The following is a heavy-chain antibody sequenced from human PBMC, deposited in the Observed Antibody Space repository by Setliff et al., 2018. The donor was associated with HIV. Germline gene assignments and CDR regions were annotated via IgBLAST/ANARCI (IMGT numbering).Heavy chain of an antibody. J-gene: IGHJ2*01. CDR1: GFTFSSYV. V-gene: IGHV3-30*02. D-gene: IGHD6-13*01. CDR3: AKVGQQLADWYFDL. CDR2: IRYDESLT. Sequence: PGGSLRLSCAASGFTFSSYVMHWVRQAPGKGLEWVAFIRYDESLTHYADSVEGRFTVTRDNPKNTLYLQMNSLRPEDTAVYYCAKVGQQLADWYFDLWGRGTPVTVSS.